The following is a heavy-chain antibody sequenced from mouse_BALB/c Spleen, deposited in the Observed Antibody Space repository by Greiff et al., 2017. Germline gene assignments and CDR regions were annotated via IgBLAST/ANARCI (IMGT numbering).Heavy chain of an antibody. CDR1: GFTFSDYY. CDR2: ISDGGSYT. Sequence: EVKLVESGGGLVKPGGSLKLSCAASGFTFSDYYMYWVRQTPEKRLEWVATISDGGSYTYYPDSVKGRFTISRDNARNILYLQMSSLRSEDTAMYYCARGREYGNSWFAYWGQGTLVTVSA. J-gene: IGHJ3*01. V-gene: IGHV5-4*02. D-gene: IGHD2-10*02. CDR3: ARGREYGNSWFAY.